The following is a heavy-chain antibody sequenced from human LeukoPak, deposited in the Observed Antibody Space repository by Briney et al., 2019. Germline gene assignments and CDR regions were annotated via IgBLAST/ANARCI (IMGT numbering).Heavy chain of an antibody. CDR3: ARAGSPFYGDYVLDY. J-gene: IGHJ4*02. Sequence: SQTLSLTCNVSGASITSESYFWSWMRQHPGKGLEWIGYMHHSGRTYYNASLKSRVTISVDTSKSQFSLKVNSVTAADTAVYYCARAGSPFYGDYVLDYWGRGTLVTVSS. CDR2: MHHSGRT. V-gene: IGHV4-31*03. D-gene: IGHD4-17*01. CDR1: GASITSESYF.